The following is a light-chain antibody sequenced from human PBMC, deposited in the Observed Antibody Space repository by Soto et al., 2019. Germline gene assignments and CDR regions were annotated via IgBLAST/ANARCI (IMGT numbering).Light chain of an antibody. CDR1: QSFSTSY. Sequence: IVLTQSPGTLSLSPWERATLSCRASQSFSTSYLAWYQQKPGQAPRLFIYGASSRATGIPDRFIGSGSGTHYTLTISRLEPEDFAVYYCQQYGSSLTLGGGTKVDIK. V-gene: IGKV3-20*01. CDR3: QQYGSSLT. J-gene: IGKJ4*01. CDR2: GAS.